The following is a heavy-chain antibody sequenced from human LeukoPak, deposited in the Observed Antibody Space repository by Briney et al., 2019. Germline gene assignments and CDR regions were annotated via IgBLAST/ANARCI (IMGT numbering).Heavy chain of an antibody. CDR1: GYSFTSSW. J-gene: IGHJ4*02. CDR3: ARAFGDYLSYFDY. D-gene: IGHD4-17*01. Sequence: GESLKISCKGSGYSFTSSWIGWVRQMPGKGLDWMGIIYPADSDTRYSPSFQGQVTISADKSISTAYLQWSSLKASDTAMYYCARAFGDYLSYFDYWGQGTLVTVSS. CDR2: IYPADSDT. V-gene: IGHV5-51*01.